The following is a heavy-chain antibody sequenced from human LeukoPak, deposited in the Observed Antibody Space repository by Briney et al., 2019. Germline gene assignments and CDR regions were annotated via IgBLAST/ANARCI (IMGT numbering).Heavy chain of an antibody. D-gene: IGHD6-13*01. CDR2: VYQSGST. V-gene: IGHV4-38-2*02. Sequence: AETLSLTCTVSGNSISSGYYWDWIRQPPGKGLQWIWSVYQSGSTYYNPSLKRRITISVDTSKNPFSLKLGSVTAADTAVYYCARNWYGSSWSEQIYYFDYWGQGTLVPVSS. CDR1: GNSISSGYY. CDR3: ARNWYGSSWSEQIYYFDY. J-gene: IGHJ4*02.